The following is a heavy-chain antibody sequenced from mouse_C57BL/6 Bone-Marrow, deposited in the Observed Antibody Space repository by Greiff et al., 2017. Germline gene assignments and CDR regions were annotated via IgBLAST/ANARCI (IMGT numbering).Heavy chain of an antibody. Sequence: QVHVKQSGAELVKPGASVKISCKASGYAFSSYWMNWVKQRPGKGLEWIGQIYPGAGDTNYNGKFKGKATLTADKSSSTAYMQLSSLTSEDSAVYFCARRPYYGSSYWYFDVWGTGTTVTVSS. CDR3: ARRPYYGSSYWYFDV. CDR1: GYAFSSYW. J-gene: IGHJ1*03. CDR2: IYPGAGDT. D-gene: IGHD1-1*01. V-gene: IGHV1-80*01.